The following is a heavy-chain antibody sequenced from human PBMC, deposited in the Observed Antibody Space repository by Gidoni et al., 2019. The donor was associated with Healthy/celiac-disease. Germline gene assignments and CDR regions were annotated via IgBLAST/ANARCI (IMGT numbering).Heavy chain of an antibody. CDR1: GLTFSSYS. D-gene: IGHD5-18*01. V-gene: IGHV3-21*01. J-gene: IGHJ3*02. CDR2: ISSSSSYI. Sequence: EVQLVESGGGLVKPGGSLRLSCAASGLTFSSYSMNWVRQAPGKGLEWVSSISSSSSYIYYADSVKGRFTISRDNAKNSLYLQMNSLRAEDTAVYYCARDRGYNFGYCAFDIWGQGTMVTVSS. CDR3: ARDRGYNFGYCAFDI.